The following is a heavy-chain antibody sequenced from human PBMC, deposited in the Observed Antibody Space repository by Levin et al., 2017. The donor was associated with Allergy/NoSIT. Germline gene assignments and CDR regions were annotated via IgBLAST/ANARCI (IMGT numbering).Heavy chain of an antibody. V-gene: IGHV3-15*04. CDR2: IGSGEI. J-gene: IGHJ4*02. Sequence: GGSLRLSCAASGLTFTTAWMSWVRQAPGKGLQWIGRIGSGEILYAPPVKGRVTISSDESRNILYLQMDSLKTEDTAVYYCTIGLLGPRRSIDCWGQGTLVTVSP. CDR1: GLTFTTAW. D-gene: IGHD6-6*01. CDR3: TIGLLGPRRSIDC.